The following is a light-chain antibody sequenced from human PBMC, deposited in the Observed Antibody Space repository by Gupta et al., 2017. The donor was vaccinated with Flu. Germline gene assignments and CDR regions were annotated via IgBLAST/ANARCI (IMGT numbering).Light chain of an antibody. CDR2: SKN. V-gene: IGLV1-44*01. J-gene: IGLJ1*01. Sequence: QSVLTQPPPASGTPGQRVTISCSGSSSNIGSNTVNWYQQLPGTAPKLLIYSKNQRPSGVPDRFSGSKSGTSASLATSGLQSEDEADYYCAAWDDSLNGSVFGTGTKVTVL. CDR1: SSNIGSNT. CDR3: AAWDDSLNGSV.